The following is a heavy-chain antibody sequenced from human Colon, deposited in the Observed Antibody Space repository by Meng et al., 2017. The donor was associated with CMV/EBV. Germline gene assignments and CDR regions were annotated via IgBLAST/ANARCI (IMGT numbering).Heavy chain of an antibody. CDR2: IYYSGST. V-gene: IGHV4-59*01. J-gene: IGHJ2*01. D-gene: IGHD3-16*01. CDR1: GGSISSYY. CDR3: ARARGGAAHFDL. Sequence: GSLRLSCTVSGGSISSYYWSWIRQPPGKGLEWIGYIYYSGSTNYNPSLKSRVTISVDTSKNQFSLKLSPVTAADTAVYYCARARGGAAHFDLWGRGTLVTVSS.